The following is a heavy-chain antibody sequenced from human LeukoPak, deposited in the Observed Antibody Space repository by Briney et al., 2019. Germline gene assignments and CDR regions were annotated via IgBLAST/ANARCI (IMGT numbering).Heavy chain of an antibody. CDR2: AYYSGST. J-gene: IGHJ3*02. CDR1: GGSISSSSYY. Sequence: PSETLSLTCTVSGGSISSSSYYWGWIRPPPGKGREWFGSAYYSGSTYYNPSLKSRVTISVDTSKNQFSLKLSSVTAADTAVYYCARASQVAGTYDAFDIWGQGTMVTVSS. CDR3: ARASQVAGTYDAFDI. V-gene: IGHV4-39*01. D-gene: IGHD6-19*01.